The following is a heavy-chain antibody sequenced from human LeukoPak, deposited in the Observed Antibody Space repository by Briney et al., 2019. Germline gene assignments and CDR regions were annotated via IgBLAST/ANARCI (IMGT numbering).Heavy chain of an antibody. Sequence: SETLSLTCAVYGGSFSGYYWSWIRQHPGKGLEWIGYIYYSGSTYYNPSLKSRVTISVDTSKNQFSLKLSSVTAADTAVYYCARVYYDSSGYYFLIDYWGQGTLVTVSS. CDR1: GGSFSGYY. CDR3: ARVYYDSSGYYFLIDY. V-gene: IGHV4-31*11. J-gene: IGHJ4*02. D-gene: IGHD3-22*01. CDR2: IYYSGST.